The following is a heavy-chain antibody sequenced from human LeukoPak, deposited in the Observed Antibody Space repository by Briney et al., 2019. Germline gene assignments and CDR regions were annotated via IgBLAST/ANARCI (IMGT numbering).Heavy chain of an antibody. V-gene: IGHV3-66*01. CDR2: IYSGGST. CDR3: ARDVPEKRVRGVIILGAFDI. D-gene: IGHD3-10*01. Sequence: GGSLRLSCAASGFTVSSNYMSWVRQAPGKGLEWVSVIYSGGSTYYADSVKGRFTISRDNSKNTLYLQMNSMRAEDTAVYYCARDVPEKRVRGVIILGAFDIWGQGTMVTVSS. CDR1: GFTVSSNY. J-gene: IGHJ3*02.